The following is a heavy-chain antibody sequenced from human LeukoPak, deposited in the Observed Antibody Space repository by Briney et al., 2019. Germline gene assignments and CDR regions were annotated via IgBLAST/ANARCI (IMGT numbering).Heavy chain of an antibody. J-gene: IGHJ4*02. Sequence: SETLSLTCTVSGGSISSGSYYWGWIRQPPGKGLDWFGTFYYSGTTYYNPSLKSRVTISIDTSKNQFSLNLSWLTAADTAGYYCARQNWNGGNFWGQGALVTVSS. V-gene: IGHV4-39*01. CDR2: FYYSGTT. CDR1: GGSISSGSYY. D-gene: IGHD1-1*01. CDR3: ARQNWNGGNF.